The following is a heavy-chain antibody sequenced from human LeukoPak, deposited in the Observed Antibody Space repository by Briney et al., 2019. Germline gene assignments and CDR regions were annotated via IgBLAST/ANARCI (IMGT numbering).Heavy chain of an antibody. J-gene: IGHJ4*02. CDR1: GGSISSSNW. CDR2: IYHSGST. CDR3: ARDYKNYYDSSGPLGY. V-gene: IGHV4-4*02. D-gene: IGHD3-22*01. Sequence: SETLSLTCAVSGGSISSSNWWSWVRPPPGKGLEWIGEIYHSGSTNYNPSLKSRVTISVDKSKNQFSLKLSSVTAADTAVYYCARDYKNYYDSSGPLGYWGQGTLVTVSS.